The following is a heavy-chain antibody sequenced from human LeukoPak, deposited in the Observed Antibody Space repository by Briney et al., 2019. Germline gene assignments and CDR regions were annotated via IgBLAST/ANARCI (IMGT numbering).Heavy chain of an antibody. D-gene: IGHD6-13*01. V-gene: IGHV1-2*04. CDR2: INPNSGGT. J-gene: IGHJ6*02. CDR1: GGTFSSYA. Sequence: ASVKVSCKASGGTFSSYAISWVRQAPGQGLEWMGWINPNSGGTNYAQKFQGWVTMTRDTSISTAYMELSRLRSDDTAVYYCARDVSYSSSWYPIGMDVWGQGTTVTVSS. CDR3: ARDVSYSSSWYPIGMDV.